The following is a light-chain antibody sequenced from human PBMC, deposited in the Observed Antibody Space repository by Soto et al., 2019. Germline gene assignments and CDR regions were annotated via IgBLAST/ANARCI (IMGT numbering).Light chain of an antibody. V-gene: IGKV3-15*01. J-gene: IGKJ1*01. Sequence: IAMTQAAATMSVSPGQRDTLSCRASQYLSTNLVWYHQKAGQAPRLLIYGASTRATGVPARFSGSGSGTEFTLTISRLQSEDFAVYYWQQSDSWPRTFGQGTKVEIK. CDR3: QQSDSWPRT. CDR1: QYLSTN. CDR2: GAS.